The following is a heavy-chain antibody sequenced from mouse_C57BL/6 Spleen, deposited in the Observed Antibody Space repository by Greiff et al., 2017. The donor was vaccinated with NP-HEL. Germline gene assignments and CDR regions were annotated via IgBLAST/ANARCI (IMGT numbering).Heavy chain of an antibody. CDR1: GYTFTSYW. Sequence: VQLQQPGAELVMPGASVKLSCKASGYTFTSYWMHWVKQRPGQGLEWIGEIDPSDSYTNYNQKFKGKSTLTVDTSSSTAYMELHSLTSEDSAVYLCARSRGLTVYFDYWGQGTTLTVSS. V-gene: IGHV1-69*01. J-gene: IGHJ2*01. D-gene: IGHD4-1*01. CDR2: IDPSDSYT. CDR3: ARSRGLTVYFDY.